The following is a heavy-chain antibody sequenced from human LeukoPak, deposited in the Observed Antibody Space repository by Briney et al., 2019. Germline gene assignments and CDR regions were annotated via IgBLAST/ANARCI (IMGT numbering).Heavy chain of an antibody. CDR1: GFTFSSYG. J-gene: IGHJ4*02. D-gene: IGHD2-15*01. CDR2: ISYDGSNK. CDR3: ARPNRRYCSGGSCYSDEDCFDY. Sequence: GGSLRLSCAASGFTFSSYGMHWVRQAPGKGLEWVAVISYDGSNKYYADSVKGRFTISRDNSKNTLYPQMNSLRAEDTAVYYCARPNRRYCSGGSCYSDEDCFDYWGQGTLVTVSS. V-gene: IGHV3-30*19.